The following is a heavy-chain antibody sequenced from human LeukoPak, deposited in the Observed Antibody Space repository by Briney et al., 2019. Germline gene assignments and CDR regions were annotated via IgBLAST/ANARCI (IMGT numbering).Heavy chain of an antibody. CDR3: ARSHSGSWAIFDY. D-gene: IGHD6-13*01. CDR1: GYSFTTYW. J-gene: IGHJ4*02. Sequence: GESLKISCKGSGYSFTTYWIAWVRQMPGKGLEWMGIIYPGDSDTRYSPSFQGQVTISADKSISTAYLQWSSLKASDTAMYYCARSHSGSWAIFDYWGQGTLVTVSS. CDR2: IYPGDSDT. V-gene: IGHV5-51*01.